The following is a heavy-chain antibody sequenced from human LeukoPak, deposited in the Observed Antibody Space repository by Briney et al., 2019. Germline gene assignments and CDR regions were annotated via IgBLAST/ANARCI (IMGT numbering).Heavy chain of an antibody. Sequence: PGGSLRLSCAASGFTFSSYAMSWVRQATGKGLEWVSVLTGSGDSTYYADSVKGRLTISRDNSKNILYLQMNSLRAEDTAVYYCATQVGDSSGWYISTPDWGQGTLVTVSS. D-gene: IGHD6-19*01. CDR1: GFTFSSYA. CDR3: ATQVGDSSGWYISTPD. J-gene: IGHJ4*02. V-gene: IGHV3-23*01. CDR2: LTGSGDST.